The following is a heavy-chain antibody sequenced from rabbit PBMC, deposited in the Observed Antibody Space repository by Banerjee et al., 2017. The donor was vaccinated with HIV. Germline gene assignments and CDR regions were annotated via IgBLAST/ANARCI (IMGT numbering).Heavy chain of an antibody. CDR1: GFSFSSSYY. V-gene: IGHV1S40*01. D-gene: IGHD6-1*01. Sequence: QSLEESGGDLVKPGASLTLTCTASGFSFSSSYYMCWVRQAPGKGLEWIACIYATSSGSADYASWAKGRFTISKASSTTVTLQMTSLTAADTATYFCAKRWNGYAGYGHFNLWGQGTLVTVS. CDR2: IYATSSGSA. J-gene: IGHJ4*01. CDR3: AKRWNGYAGYGHFNL.